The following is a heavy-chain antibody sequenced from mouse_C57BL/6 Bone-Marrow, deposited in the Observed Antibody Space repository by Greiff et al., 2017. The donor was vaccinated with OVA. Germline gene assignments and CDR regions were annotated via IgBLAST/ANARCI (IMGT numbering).Heavy chain of an antibody. D-gene: IGHD1-1*01. V-gene: IGHV1-55*01. CDR1: GYTFTSYW. CDR2: IYPGSGST. Sequence: QVQLQQPGAELVKPGASVKMSCKASGYTFTSYWITWVKQRPGQGLEWIGDIYPGSGSTNYNEKFKSKATLTVDTSSSTAYMQLSSLTSEDSAVYYGARRRYYGTYWYFDVWGTGTTVTVSS. CDR3: ARRRYYGTYWYFDV. J-gene: IGHJ1*03.